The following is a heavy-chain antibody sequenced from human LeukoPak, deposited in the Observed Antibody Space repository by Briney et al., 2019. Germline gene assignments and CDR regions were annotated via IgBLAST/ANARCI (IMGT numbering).Heavy chain of an antibody. Sequence: GGSLRLSCAASGFTFSSYYMTWVRQAPGKGLEWVADIQHDGSGEYYVDSVKGRFTISRDNAKNSLFLQMNSLGAEDTAVYYCARAKHYSGSGSSCFPDYWGQGTLVTVSS. CDR1: GFTFSSYY. CDR2: IQHDGSGE. CDR3: ARAKHYSGSGSSCFPDY. J-gene: IGHJ4*02. D-gene: IGHD3-10*01. V-gene: IGHV3-7*05.